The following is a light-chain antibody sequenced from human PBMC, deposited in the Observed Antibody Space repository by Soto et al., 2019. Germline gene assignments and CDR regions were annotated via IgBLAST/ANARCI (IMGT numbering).Light chain of an antibody. V-gene: IGKV1-39*01. Sequence: SVGDTVTLTCRASQSVDNNLKWQPQKPGKAPGLRIYAASTLQSGVPSRFSGSGSGTDFTLTISSLQPEDFATYYCQQDLRPPLTFGPGTKVDIK. CDR1: QSVDNN. J-gene: IGKJ3*01. CDR2: AAS. CDR3: QQDLRPPLT.